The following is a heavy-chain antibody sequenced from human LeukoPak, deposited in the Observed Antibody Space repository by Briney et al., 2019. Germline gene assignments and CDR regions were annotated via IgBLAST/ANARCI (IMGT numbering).Heavy chain of an antibody. J-gene: IGHJ5*02. D-gene: IGHD3-3*01. CDR1: GGSFSGYY. Sequence: TSETLSLTCAVYGGSFSGYYWSWIRQPPGKGLEWIGEINHSGSTNYNPSLKSRVTISVDTSKNQFSLKLSSVTAADTAVYYCARAISFGVVITSNWFDPWGQGTLVTVSS. V-gene: IGHV4-34*01. CDR2: INHSGST. CDR3: ARAISFGVVITSNWFDP.